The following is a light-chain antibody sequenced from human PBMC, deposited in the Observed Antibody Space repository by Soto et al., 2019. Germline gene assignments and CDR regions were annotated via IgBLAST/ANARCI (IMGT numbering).Light chain of an antibody. V-gene: IGLV2-14*03. J-gene: IGLJ2*01. CDR2: GVT. CDR3: SSYTSSSTLVV. CDR1: SSDVGGYDY. Sequence: QSALTQPASVSGSPGQSITISCTGTSSDVGGYDYVSWYQQHPGKAPKIMIYGVTNRPSGVSNRFSGSKSGNTASLTISGLQAEDEADYYCSSYTSSSTLVVFGGGTKVTVL.